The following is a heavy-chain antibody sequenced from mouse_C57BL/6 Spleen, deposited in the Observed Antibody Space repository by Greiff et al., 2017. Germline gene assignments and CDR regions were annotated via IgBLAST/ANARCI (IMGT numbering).Heavy chain of an antibody. Sequence: QVQLQQPGAELVKPGASVKMSCKASGYTFTSYWITWVKQRPGQGLEWLGDIYPGSGSTNYNEKFKSKATLTVDTSSSTAYMQLSSLTSGDSAVYYCARSGDSSGYAWFAYWGQGTLVTVSA. V-gene: IGHV1-55*01. CDR1: GYTFTSYW. D-gene: IGHD3-2*02. J-gene: IGHJ3*01. CDR2: IYPGSGST. CDR3: ARSGDSSGYAWFAY.